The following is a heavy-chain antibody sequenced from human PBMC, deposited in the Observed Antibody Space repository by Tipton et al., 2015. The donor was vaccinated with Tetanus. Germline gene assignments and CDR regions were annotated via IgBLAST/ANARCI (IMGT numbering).Heavy chain of an antibody. CDR3: AKSDRVTRTSWYFHD. V-gene: IGHV4-59*01. Sequence: GLVKPSETLSLTCTVSGGSISSYYWSWIRQPPGKGLEWIGYIYYSGSTNYNPSLKSRVTISVDTSKNQFSLKLSSVTAADTAVYYCAKSDRVTRTSWYFHDWGQGTLVTVSS. J-gene: IGHJ4*02. CDR1: GGSISSYY. D-gene: IGHD2-2*01. CDR2: IYYSGST.